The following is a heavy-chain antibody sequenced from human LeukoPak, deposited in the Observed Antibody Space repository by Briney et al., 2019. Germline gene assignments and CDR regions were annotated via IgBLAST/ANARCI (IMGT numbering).Heavy chain of an antibody. Sequence: GASVKVSCKVSGYTLTELSMHWVRQAPGKGLEWGGGIDPEDGETIYAQKFQGRVTMTKDTSTHTAYMELSSLRSEDTAVYYCATVPVVVPAAMRTDAFDIWGQGTMVTVSS. J-gene: IGHJ3*02. CDR2: IDPEDGET. D-gene: IGHD2-2*01. CDR1: GYTLTELS. CDR3: ATVPVVVPAAMRTDAFDI. V-gene: IGHV1-24*01.